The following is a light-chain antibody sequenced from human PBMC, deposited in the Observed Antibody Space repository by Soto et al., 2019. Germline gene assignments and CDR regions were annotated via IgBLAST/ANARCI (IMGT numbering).Light chain of an antibody. Sequence: PGERATLSCRASQSVGNNYVAWYQQKPGQAPRLLIHDSSSRATGIPDRFSGSGSGTDFTLTISRLELEDFAVYFSQQCASSPLTFGQGTRVDIK. CDR3: QQCASSPLT. V-gene: IGKV3-20*01. CDR2: DSS. J-gene: IGKJ1*01. CDR1: QSVGNNY.